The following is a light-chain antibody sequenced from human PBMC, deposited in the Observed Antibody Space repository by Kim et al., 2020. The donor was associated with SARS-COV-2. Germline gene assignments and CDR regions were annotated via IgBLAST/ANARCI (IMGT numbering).Light chain of an antibody. V-gene: IGKV1-39*01. Sequence: SASVGNRLTTTCRASQSVSTSLNWYQQQPGKAPKLLIYAVSSLQSGVPSRFSGSGSGTDFSLTISSLQREDSAIYYCQQSHGFPYSFGQGTKLEI. CDR1: QSVSTS. CDR3: QQSHGFPYS. CDR2: AVS. J-gene: IGKJ2*03.